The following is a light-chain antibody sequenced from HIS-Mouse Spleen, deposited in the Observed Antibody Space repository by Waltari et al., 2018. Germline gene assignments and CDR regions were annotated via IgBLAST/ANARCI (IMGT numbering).Light chain of an antibody. CDR2: EDG. J-gene: IGLJ2*01. Sequence: SYELTQPPSVSVSPGQTARITCSGDALPKKYAYWYQHKSGQAPVLVIYEDGKRPSGIAGRFSGSSSGTMATLTISGAHVEDEADYYCYSTDSSGNHRVFGGGTKLTVL. CDR1: ALPKKY. CDR3: YSTDSSGNHRV. V-gene: IGLV3-10*01.